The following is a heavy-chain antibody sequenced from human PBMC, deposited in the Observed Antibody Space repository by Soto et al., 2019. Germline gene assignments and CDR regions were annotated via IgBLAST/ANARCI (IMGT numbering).Heavy chain of an antibody. CDR3: ARDPTKWNDWPSYYFDY. Sequence: GVSLRLSCAAAEFTFSSYGMHWVRQAPGKGLEWVAVIWYDGSNKYYADSVKGRFTISRDNSKNTLYLQMNSLRAEDTAVYYCARDPTKWNDWPSYYFDYWGQGTLVTGSS. CDR1: EFTFSSYG. D-gene: IGHD1-1*01. J-gene: IGHJ4*02. CDR2: IWYDGSNK. V-gene: IGHV3-33*01.